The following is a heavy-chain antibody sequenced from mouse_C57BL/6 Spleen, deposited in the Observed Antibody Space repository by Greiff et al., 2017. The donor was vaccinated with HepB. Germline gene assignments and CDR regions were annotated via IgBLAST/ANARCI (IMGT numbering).Heavy chain of an antibody. D-gene: IGHD1-1*01. CDR2: ISDGGSYT. J-gene: IGHJ4*01. Sequence: EVQVVESGGGLVKPGGSLKLSCAASGFTFSSYAMSWVRQTPEKRLEWVATISDGGSYTYYPDNVKGRFTISRDNAKNNLYLQMSHLKSEDTAMYYCARESSGKGYAMDYWGQGTSVTVSS. V-gene: IGHV5-4*01. CDR1: GFTFSSYA. CDR3: ARESSGKGYAMDY.